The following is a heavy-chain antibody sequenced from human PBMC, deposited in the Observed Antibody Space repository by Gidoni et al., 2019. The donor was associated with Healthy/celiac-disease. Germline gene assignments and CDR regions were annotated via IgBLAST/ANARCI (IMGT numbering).Heavy chain of an antibody. Sequence: QVQLQESGPGLVKPSQTLSLTCTVSGGSISSGGYYWSWLRKHPGKGLEWIGYIYYSGSTYYNPSLKSRVTISVDTSKNQFSLKLSSVTAADTAVYYCARATYARWPPPGGAFDIWGQGTMVTVSS. CDR2: IYYSGST. J-gene: IGHJ3*02. D-gene: IGHD4-17*01. V-gene: IGHV4-31*03. CDR1: GGSISSGGYY. CDR3: ARATYARWPPPGGAFDI.